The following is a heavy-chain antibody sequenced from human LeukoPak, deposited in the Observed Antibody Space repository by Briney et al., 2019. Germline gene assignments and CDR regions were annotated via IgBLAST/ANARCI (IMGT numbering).Heavy chain of an antibody. CDR2: ISYSGST. V-gene: IGHV4-59*01. CDR1: GGSINSYY. Sequence: SETLSLTSTVPGGSINSYYWSSIRQPLRKWLEWIGYISYSGSTNYNHSLKSRVTISLDTSKTKFFLKLSSVTTADTALYYCARGNANWGQGTLVTVSS. J-gene: IGHJ4*02. CDR3: ARGNAN.